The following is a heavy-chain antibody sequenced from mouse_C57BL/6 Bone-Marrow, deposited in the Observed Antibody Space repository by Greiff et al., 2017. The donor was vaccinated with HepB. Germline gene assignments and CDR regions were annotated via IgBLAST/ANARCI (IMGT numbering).Heavy chain of an antibody. J-gene: IGHJ2*01. CDR3: ARSEYYYGSLYYFDY. CDR2: IYPSDSET. CDR1: GYTFTSYW. V-gene: IGHV1-61*01. Sequence: VQLQQPGAELVRPGSSVKLSCKASGYTFTSYWMDWVKQRPGQGLEWIGNIYPSDSETHYNQKFKDKATLTVDKSSSTAYMQLSSLTSEDSAVYYCARSEYYYGSLYYFDYWGQGTTLTVSS. D-gene: IGHD1-1*01.